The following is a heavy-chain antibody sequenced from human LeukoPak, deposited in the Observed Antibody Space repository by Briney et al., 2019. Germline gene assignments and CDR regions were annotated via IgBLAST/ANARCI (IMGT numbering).Heavy chain of an antibody. D-gene: IGHD6-13*01. CDR2: IIPILGIA. V-gene: IGHV1-69*04. J-gene: IGHJ3*02. Sequence: ASVKVSCKASGGTFSSYAISWVRQAPGQGLEWMGRIIPILGIANYAQKFQGRVTITADKSTSTAYMELSSLRSEDTAVYYCARALPAPLEAVAAGYDAFDIWGQGTMVTVSS. CDR1: GGTFSSYA. CDR3: ARALPAPLEAVAAGYDAFDI.